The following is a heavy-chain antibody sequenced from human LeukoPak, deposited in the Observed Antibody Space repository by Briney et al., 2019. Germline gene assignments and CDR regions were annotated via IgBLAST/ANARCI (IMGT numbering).Heavy chain of an antibody. CDR2: INWNGRIT. V-gene: IGHV3-20*04. D-gene: IGHD5-18*01. CDR1: GFTFDDYA. Sequence: GSLRLSCAASGFTFDDYAMNWVRQVPGRGLEWVSGINWNGRITEYADSVKDRFTISRQNTKNSLYLYMNNLGGEDTALYFCARGSVQLWLRDTYYYMDVWDKGTTVTVSS. J-gene: IGHJ6*03. CDR3: ARGSVQLWLRDTYYYMDV.